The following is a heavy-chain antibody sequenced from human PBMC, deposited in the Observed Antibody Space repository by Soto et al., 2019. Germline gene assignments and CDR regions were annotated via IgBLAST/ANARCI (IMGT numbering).Heavy chain of an antibody. J-gene: IGHJ4*02. Sequence: EVQLVESGGGLVQPGGSLRLSCAASGFTFSSYWMSWVRQAPGKGLEWVANIKKDGSEKYYVDSVWGRFTISRDNFKNSLLLQMNSLRAENAAVYYCASAVPTGTDYFVYWGQGTLVIVCS. CDR3: ASAVPTGTDYFVY. CDR1: GFTFSSYW. V-gene: IGHV3-7*05. CDR2: IKKDGSEK. D-gene: IGHD4-17*01.